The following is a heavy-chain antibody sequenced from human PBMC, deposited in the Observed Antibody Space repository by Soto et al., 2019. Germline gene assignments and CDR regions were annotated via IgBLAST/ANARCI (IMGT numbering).Heavy chain of an antibody. CDR1: GGTFNNLA. CDR3: ATDGHITLFGVASAPDAMDV. V-gene: IGHV1-69*14. Sequence: QVQLVQSGAEVKKPGSSVNFSCKASGGTFNNLAINWVRQAPGQGLEWMGGITPILGAANYAQKFQGRGSIVADKSTSTVYMDLSSLRSDDTAMYHCATDGHITLFGVASAPDAMDVWGQGTTVTFSS. D-gene: IGHD3-3*01. J-gene: IGHJ6*02. CDR2: ITPILGAA.